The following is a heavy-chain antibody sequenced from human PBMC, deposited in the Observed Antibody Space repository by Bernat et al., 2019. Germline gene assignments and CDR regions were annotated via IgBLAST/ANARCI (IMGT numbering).Heavy chain of an antibody. CDR3: AKCPATMIPDPYYFDY. Sequence: ELQLLESGGGLVQPGGSLRLSCAASGFTFSSYAMSWVRQAPGKGLEWVSAISGSGGSTYYADSVKGRFTISRDNSKNTLYLQMNSLRAEDTAVYYCAKCPATMIPDPYYFDYWGQGTLVTVSS. J-gene: IGHJ4*02. D-gene: IGHD3-22*01. CDR1: GFTFSSYA. V-gene: IGHV3-23*01. CDR2: ISGSGGST.